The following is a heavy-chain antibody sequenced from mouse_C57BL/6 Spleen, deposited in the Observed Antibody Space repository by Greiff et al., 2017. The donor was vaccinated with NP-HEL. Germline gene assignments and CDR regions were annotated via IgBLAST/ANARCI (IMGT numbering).Heavy chain of an antibody. CDR2: IDPETGGT. Sequence: QVQLQQSGAELVRPGASVTLSCKASGYTFTDYEMHWVKQTPVHGLEWIGAIDPETGGTAYNQKFKGKAILTADKSSSTAYMELRSLTSEDSAVYYCTRGYYGSPHWYFDVWGTGTTVTVSS. D-gene: IGHD1-1*01. CDR3: TRGYYGSPHWYFDV. V-gene: IGHV1-15*01. J-gene: IGHJ1*03. CDR1: GYTFTDYE.